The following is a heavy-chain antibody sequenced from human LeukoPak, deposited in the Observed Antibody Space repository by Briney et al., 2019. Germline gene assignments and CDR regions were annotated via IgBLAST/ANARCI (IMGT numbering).Heavy chain of an antibody. CDR3: ARNMGMVVVEHYYYYGMDV. Sequence: GGSLRLSCAASGFTFSSYSMNWVRQAPGKGLEWVSYISSSGSTIYYADSVKGRFTISRDNAKNSLYLQMNSLRAEDTAVYYCARNMGMVVVEHYYYYGMDVWGQGTTVTVSS. J-gene: IGHJ6*02. CDR1: GFTFSSYS. CDR2: ISSSGSTI. V-gene: IGHV3-48*04. D-gene: IGHD3-22*01.